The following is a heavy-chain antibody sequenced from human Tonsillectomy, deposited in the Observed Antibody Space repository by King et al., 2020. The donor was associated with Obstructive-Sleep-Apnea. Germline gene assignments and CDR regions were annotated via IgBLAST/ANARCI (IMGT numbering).Heavy chain of an antibody. J-gene: IGHJ4*02. CDR2: ISRGGSTR. Sequence: VQLVESGGGLVRPGESLRLSCAASGFTFSDYYMGLIRQAPGKGLEWVSYISRGGSTRHYADSVKGRFTISRDNAKNSLYLQMNSLRGEDTAVYYCARDSGTPGIAAGNFDYWGQGTLVTVSS. D-gene: IGHD6-13*01. CDR3: ARDSGTPGIAAGNFDY. CDR1: GFTFSDYY. V-gene: IGHV3-11*01.